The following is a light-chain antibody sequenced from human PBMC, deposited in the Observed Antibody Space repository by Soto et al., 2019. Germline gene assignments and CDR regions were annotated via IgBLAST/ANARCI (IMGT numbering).Light chain of an antibody. Sequence: QLVLTQSPSASASLGASVKLTCTLSSGHSIYAIAWHQQQPEKGPRYLMKLNSDGSHSKGDGIPDRFSGSSSGAERYLTISSLQSEDEADYYCQTWGTGTRGVFGGGTKLTVL. CDR3: QTWGTGTRGV. CDR1: SGHSIYA. J-gene: IGLJ3*02. V-gene: IGLV4-69*01. CDR2: LNSDGSH.